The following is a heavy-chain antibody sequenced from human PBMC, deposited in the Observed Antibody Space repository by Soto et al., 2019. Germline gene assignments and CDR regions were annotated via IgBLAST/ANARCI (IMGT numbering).Heavy chain of an antibody. CDR1: GGTISSGGYY. CDR2: IYYSGST. D-gene: IGHD3-16*01. Sequence: SETMSLTCTVSGGTISSGGYYWSWIRQHPGKGLEWIGYIYYSGSTYYNPSLKSRVTISVDTSKNQFSLKLSSVTAADTAVYYCARVGGINWFDPWGQGTLVTVSS. V-gene: IGHV4-31*03. J-gene: IGHJ5*02. CDR3: ARVGGINWFDP.